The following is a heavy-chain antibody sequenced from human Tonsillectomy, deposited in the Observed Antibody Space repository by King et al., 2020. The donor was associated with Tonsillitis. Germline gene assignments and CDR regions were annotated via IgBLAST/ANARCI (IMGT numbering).Heavy chain of an antibody. CDR1: GFTFSSYG. V-gene: IGHV3-33*08. CDR2: IWYDGSNK. CDR3: AREGRAFDI. J-gene: IGHJ3*02. Sequence: HVQLVESGGGVVQPGRSLRLSCAASGFTFSSYGMHWFRQAPGKGLEWVAVIWYDGSNKYYADSVKGRFTISRDNSKNTLYLQMNSLRAEDTAVYYCAREGRAFDIWGQGTMVTVSS.